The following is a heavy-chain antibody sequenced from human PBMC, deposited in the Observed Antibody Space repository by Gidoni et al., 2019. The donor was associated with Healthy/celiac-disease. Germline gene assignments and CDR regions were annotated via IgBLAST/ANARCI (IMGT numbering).Heavy chain of an antibody. CDR1: GFPFSSYS. V-gene: IGHV3-30*14. D-gene: IGHD7-27*01. J-gene: IGHJ4*02. Sequence: QVQLVESGGGVVQPGRSLRLSCAASGFPFSSYSMHWVRQAPGKGREWVAIISYDGSNKYYADSVKGRFTISRYNSQNTLYLQINSLRAEETAVDYCARDRFAHSKDWGGFDYWGQGTLVTVSS. CDR3: ARDRFAHSKDWGGFDY. CDR2: ISYDGSNK.